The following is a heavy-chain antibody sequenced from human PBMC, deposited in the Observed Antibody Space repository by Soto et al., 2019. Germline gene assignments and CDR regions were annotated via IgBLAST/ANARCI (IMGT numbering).Heavy chain of an antibody. CDR1: GFTFTSSA. Sequence: SVKVSCKASGFTFTSSAVQWVRQARGQRLEWIGWIVVGRGNTNYAQKFQERVTITRDMSTSTAYMELSSLRSEDTAVYYCAAAQGSNDFWSGSYYYYGMDVWGQGTTVTVSS. CDR3: AAAQGSNDFWSGSYYYYGMDV. J-gene: IGHJ6*02. V-gene: IGHV1-58*01. CDR2: IVVGRGNT. D-gene: IGHD3-3*01.